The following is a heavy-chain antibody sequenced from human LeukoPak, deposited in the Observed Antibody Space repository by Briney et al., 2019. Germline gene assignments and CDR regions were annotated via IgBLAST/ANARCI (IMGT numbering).Heavy chain of an antibody. J-gene: IGHJ4*02. Sequence: PGGSLRVSCAASGFTVSSYSMNWVRQAPGKGLEWVSSISSSSSYIYYADSVKGRFTISRDNAKNSLYLQMSSLRAEDTAVYYCAKDGYYGSGTYPDYWGQGTLITVSS. CDR2: ISSSSSYI. D-gene: IGHD3-10*01. V-gene: IGHV3-21*01. CDR1: GFTVSSYS. CDR3: AKDGYYGSGTYPDY.